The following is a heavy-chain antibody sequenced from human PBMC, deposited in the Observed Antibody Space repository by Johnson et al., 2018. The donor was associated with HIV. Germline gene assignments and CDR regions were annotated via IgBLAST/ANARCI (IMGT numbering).Heavy chain of an antibody. CDR1: GFTFSNYA. CDR3: AKEGDSSGPIDAFDI. D-gene: IGHD5-18*01. V-gene: IGHV3-23*04. Sequence: VQLVESGGGLVQPGGSLRLSCAASGFTFSNYAMSWVRQAPGKGLEWVSAISGSGGSTYHADSVKGRFTISRDNSKKTLYLQMNSLRADDTAVYYCAKEGDSSGPIDAFDIWDQGTLVTVSS. CDR2: ISGSGGST. J-gene: IGHJ3*02.